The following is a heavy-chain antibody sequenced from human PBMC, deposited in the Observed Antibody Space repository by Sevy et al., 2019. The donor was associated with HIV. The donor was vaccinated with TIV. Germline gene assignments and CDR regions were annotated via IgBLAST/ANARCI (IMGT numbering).Heavy chain of an antibody. Sequence: GGSLRLSCAASRFTFTSYAMNWVRQAPGKGLDWVSSISGSGRSTYYSDSVEGRFTISRDNSKNTLFLQMNSLRADDTAVYYCAKGYCSGGSCPRDYYYYGMDVWGHGTTVTVSS. D-gene: IGHD2-15*01. CDR3: AKGYCSGGSCPRDYYYYGMDV. CDR1: RFTFTSYA. CDR2: ISGSGRST. V-gene: IGHV3-23*01. J-gene: IGHJ6*02.